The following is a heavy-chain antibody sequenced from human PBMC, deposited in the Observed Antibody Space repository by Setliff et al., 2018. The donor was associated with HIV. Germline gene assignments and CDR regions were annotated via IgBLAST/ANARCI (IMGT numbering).Heavy chain of an antibody. CDR2: IYYSGST. V-gene: IGHV4-39*01. CDR1: GGSISSNSYY. Sequence: SETLSLTCTVSGGSISSNSYYWGWFRQPPGKGLEWIGSIYYSGSTYYTPSLKSRVTISVDTSQNQFSLKLNSVTAADTAVYYCARYSPRGYTLTGPYWGQGTLVTVSS. CDR3: ARYSPRGYTLTGPY. J-gene: IGHJ4*02. D-gene: IGHD6-25*01.